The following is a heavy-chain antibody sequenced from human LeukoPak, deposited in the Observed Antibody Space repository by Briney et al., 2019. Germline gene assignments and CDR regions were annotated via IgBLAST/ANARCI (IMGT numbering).Heavy chain of an antibody. J-gene: IGHJ4*02. D-gene: IGHD3-10*01. CDR1: GFTFSNYW. CDR2: INQDESVK. Sequence: GGPLRLSCAASGFTFSNYWMSWVRQAPGKGLEWVANINQDESVKYYVDSLKGRFTVSRDNAKNSLYLQMNSLRAEDTAVYYCARAPLWGYYGSGSYFDYWGQGTLVTVSS. CDR3: ARAPLWGYYGSGSYFDY. V-gene: IGHV3-7*01.